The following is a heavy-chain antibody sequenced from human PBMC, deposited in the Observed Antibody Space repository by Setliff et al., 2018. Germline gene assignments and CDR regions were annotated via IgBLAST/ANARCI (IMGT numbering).Heavy chain of an antibody. CDR1: GYSFTNYW. CDR3: ASSLNYYSDAFDI. J-gene: IGHJ3*02. V-gene: IGHV5-51*01. Sequence: GESLKISCKGSGYSFTNYWIGWVRQMPGKGLEWMGIIYPGDSDTRYSPSFQGQVTISADKSISTAYLQWSSLKASDTAMYYCASSLNYYSDAFDIWGQGTMVTVSS. D-gene: IGHD3-22*01. CDR2: IYPGDSDT.